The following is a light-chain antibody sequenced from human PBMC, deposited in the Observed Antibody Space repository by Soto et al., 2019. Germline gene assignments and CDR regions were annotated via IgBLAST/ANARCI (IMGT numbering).Light chain of an antibody. Sequence: DIQMTQSPSSLSASVGDRVTITCRASQSISSYLNWYQQKPGKAPKLLIYAASSLQSGVPSRFSGSGSGKEFTLIISSLQPEDFATYYCQQSYSTPLTFGGGTKVEIK. CDR1: QSISSY. J-gene: IGKJ4*01. V-gene: IGKV1-39*01. CDR3: QQSYSTPLT. CDR2: AAS.